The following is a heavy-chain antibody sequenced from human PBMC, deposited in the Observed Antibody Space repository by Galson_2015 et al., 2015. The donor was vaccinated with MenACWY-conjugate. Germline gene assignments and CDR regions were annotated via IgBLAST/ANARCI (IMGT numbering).Heavy chain of an antibody. CDR3: SRVRGTTGTDS. CDR1: GDSISSKSYS. V-gene: IGHV4-39*07. CDR2: SYSSGNT. J-gene: IGHJ4*02. D-gene: IGHD1-1*01. Sequence: ETLSLTCTVSGDSISSKSYSWGWVRQPPGQGLEWIGTSYSSGNTHYNPSLKSRVTISVDTSENQFSLKLTSVTTADTAVYCCSRVRGTTGTDSWGQGTLVSVSS.